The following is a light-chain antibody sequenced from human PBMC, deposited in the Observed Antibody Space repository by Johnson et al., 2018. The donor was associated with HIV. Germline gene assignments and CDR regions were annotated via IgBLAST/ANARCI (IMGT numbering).Light chain of an antibody. J-gene: IGLJ1*01. CDR2: EDN. V-gene: IGLV1-51*02. CDR3: GIWDASLSPHYV. CDR1: SSDMGNYA. Sequence: QSVLTQPPSVSAAPGQKVTVSCSGSSSDMGNYAVSWYQQLPGTAPKLLIYEDNKRPSGIPDRFSGSKSGASATLGITGLQTGDEADYYCGIWDASLSPHYVFGTGTTITVL.